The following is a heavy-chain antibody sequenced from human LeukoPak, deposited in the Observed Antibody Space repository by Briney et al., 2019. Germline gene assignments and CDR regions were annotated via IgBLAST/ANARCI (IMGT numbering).Heavy chain of an antibody. V-gene: IGHV3-23*01. CDR2: ISGSGGST. CDR1: GFTFSSYA. Sequence: GGSLRLSCAASGFTFSSYAMSWVRQAPGKGLEWVSAISGSGGSTYYADSVKGRFTISRDNSKNTLYLQMNSLRAEDMAVYYCAKDDYDILTGYYSIDYWGQGTLVTVSS. CDR3: AKDDYDILTGYYSIDY. D-gene: IGHD3-9*01. J-gene: IGHJ4*02.